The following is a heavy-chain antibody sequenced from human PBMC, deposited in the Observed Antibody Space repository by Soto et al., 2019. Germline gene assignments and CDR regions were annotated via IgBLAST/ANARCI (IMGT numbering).Heavy chain of an antibody. J-gene: IGHJ6*02. Sequence: QVQLVQSGAEVKKPGASVKVSCKASGYTFTSYGISWVRQAPGQGLEWMGWISAYNGNTNYAQKLQGRVTMTTDTSTSTAYMELRGLRSDDTAVYYCARDHLKSAAAGTAGGGYYYGMDVWGQGTTVTVSS. V-gene: IGHV1-18*01. CDR2: ISAYNGNT. D-gene: IGHD6-13*01. CDR1: GYTFTSYG. CDR3: ARDHLKSAAAGTAGGGYYYGMDV.